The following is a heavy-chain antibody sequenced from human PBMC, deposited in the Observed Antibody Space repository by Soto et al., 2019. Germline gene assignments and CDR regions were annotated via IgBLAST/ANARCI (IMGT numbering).Heavy chain of an antibody. J-gene: IGHJ4*02. Sequence: QVQLVESGGGVVQPGRSLRLSCAASGFTFSSYAMHWVRQAPGKGLEWVAVISYDGSNKYYADSVKGRFTISRDNSKNTLYLQMNSLRAEDTAVYYCARDHYDFWSGYYGYWGQGTLVTVSS. CDR3: ARDHYDFWSGYYGY. CDR1: GFTFSSYA. CDR2: ISYDGSNK. D-gene: IGHD3-3*01. V-gene: IGHV3-30-3*01.